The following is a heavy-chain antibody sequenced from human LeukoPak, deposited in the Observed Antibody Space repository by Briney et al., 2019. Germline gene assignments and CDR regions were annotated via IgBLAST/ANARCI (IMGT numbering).Heavy chain of an antibody. V-gene: IGHV4-59*01. CDR1: GGSIGSYY. D-gene: IGHD6-13*01. CDR3: ARDRHSSSWFDAFDI. J-gene: IGHJ3*02. CDR2: IYYSGST. Sequence: KASETLSLTCTDSGGSIGSYYWSWIRQPPGKGLEWIGYIYYSGSTNYNPSPKSRVTISVDTSKNQFYLNLNSVTAADTAVYYCARDRHSSSWFDAFDIWGQGTMVTVSS.